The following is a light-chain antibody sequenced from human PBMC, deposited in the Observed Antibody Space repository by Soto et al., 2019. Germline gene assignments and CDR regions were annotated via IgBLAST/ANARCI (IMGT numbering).Light chain of an antibody. V-gene: IGLV7-43*01. CDR1: TGAVSGGHY. CDR3: LIYYAGSRI. CDR2: KTT. J-gene: IGLJ1*01. Sequence: QAVVTQEPSLTVSPGGTVTLTCVSSTGAVSGGHYPTWFQQKPGQAPRPLIYKTTNKYSWTPARFSGSLLGGKPSLTLPDVQPEDEADYYCLIYYAGSRIFGSGTKVTVL.